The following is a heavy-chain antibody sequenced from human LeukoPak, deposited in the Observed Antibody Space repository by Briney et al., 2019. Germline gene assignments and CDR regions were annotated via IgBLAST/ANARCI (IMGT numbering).Heavy chain of an antibody. J-gene: IGHJ6*02. CDR2: MNPNSGNT. CDR3: ARGVVVTAIPNLNLFGYYYGMDV. Sequence: ASVKVSCKASGYIFTSYDINWVRQATGQGLEWMGWMNPNSGNTGYAQKFQGRVTMTRNTSISTAYMELSSLRSEDTAVYYCARGVVVTAIPNLNLFGYYYGMDVWGQGTTVTVSS. D-gene: IGHD2-21*02. CDR1: GYIFTSYD. V-gene: IGHV1-8*01.